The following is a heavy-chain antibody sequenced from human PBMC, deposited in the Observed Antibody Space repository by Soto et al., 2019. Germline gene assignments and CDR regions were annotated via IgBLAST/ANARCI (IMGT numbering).Heavy chain of an antibody. CDR2: VNPILSMS. Sequence: QFQLVQAGSEVKKPGSSVKVSCKSSGDNFRFYTITWVRQAPGLGLEWMGRVNPILSMSNDAQKFQGRVTMTEDKSTSTAYMELRSLRSEDTAFYYCATSYCSGYRALDYWGQGALVTVSS. V-gene: IGHV1-69*02. CDR1: GDNFRFYT. J-gene: IGHJ4*02. D-gene: IGHD3-10*01. CDR3: ATSYCSGYRALDY.